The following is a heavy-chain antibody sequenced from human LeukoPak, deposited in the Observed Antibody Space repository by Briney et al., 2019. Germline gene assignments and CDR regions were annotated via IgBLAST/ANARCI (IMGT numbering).Heavy chain of an antibody. J-gene: IGHJ4*02. V-gene: IGHV1-2*02. Sequence: GASVKVSCKAFGYTFSTYYMQWVRQAPGQGLEWMGWIIPNSGGTTYAQKLQGRVTMTRDPSTSTAYMELINLTPDDTAMYYCATLTGATHYWGQGTLVTVSS. CDR3: ATLTGATHY. D-gene: IGHD1-7*01. CDR2: IIPNSGGT. CDR1: GYTFSTYY.